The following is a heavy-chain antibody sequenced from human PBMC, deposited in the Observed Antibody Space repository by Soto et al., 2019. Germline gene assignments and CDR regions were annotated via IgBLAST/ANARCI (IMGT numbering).Heavy chain of an antibody. CDR1: GGSISNSY. D-gene: IGHD6-25*01. Sequence: QVQLQESGPGLVRPSETLSLICTVSGGSISNSYWSWLRQPPGKGLEFIGYIFYSRSINYSPPLESRVTMSVDSSKNQVSLKLSSVTAADSAVYYCARHQREGSKYYFDKWGQGTLVTVSS. V-gene: IGHV4-59*08. CDR3: ARHQREGSKYYFDK. J-gene: IGHJ4*02. CDR2: IFYSRSI.